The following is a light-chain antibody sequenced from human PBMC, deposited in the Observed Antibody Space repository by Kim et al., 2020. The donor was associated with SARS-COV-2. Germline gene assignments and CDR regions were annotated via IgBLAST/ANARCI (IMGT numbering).Light chain of an antibody. V-gene: IGLV2-14*03. Sequence: QSALTQPASVSGSPGQSITISCTGTSSDVGGYNYFSWYQQHPGKAPKLMIYDVSNRPSGVSNRFSGSKSGNTASLTISGLQAEDEADYYCSSYTSSSTYVVFGGGTQLTGL. J-gene: IGLJ2*01. CDR3: SSYTSSSTYVV. CDR1: SSDVGGYNY. CDR2: DVS.